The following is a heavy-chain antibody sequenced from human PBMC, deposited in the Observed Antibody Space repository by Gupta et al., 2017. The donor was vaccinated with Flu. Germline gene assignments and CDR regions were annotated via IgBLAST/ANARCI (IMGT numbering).Heavy chain of an antibody. J-gene: IGHJ4*02. V-gene: IGHV3-30-3*01. Sequence: QVQLVESGGGAVPPGRSLSLSCPASASPFRSSATPWVPHAPGKGLEWVAVISYDGSNKYYADSVKGRFTISRDNSKNTLYLQMNSLRAEDTAVYYCARAYCSSTSCYRDFDYWGQGTLVTVSS. CDR2: ISYDGSNK. D-gene: IGHD2-2*02. CDR3: ARAYCSSTSCYRDFDY. CDR1: ASPFRSSA.